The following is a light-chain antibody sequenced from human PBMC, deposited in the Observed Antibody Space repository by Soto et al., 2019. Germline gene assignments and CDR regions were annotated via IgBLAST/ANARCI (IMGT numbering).Light chain of an antibody. CDR2: DVS. CDR1: SSDVGGYNY. J-gene: IGLJ2*01. V-gene: IGLV2-14*01. CDR3: SSFTSSSTVV. Sequence: QSDLTQPASVSGSPGQSITISCTGTSSDVGGYNYVSWYQQHPGKAPKLMIYDVSNRPSGVSNRFSGSKSGNTASLTISDLQAQDEADYYCSSFTSSSTVVFGGGTELTVL.